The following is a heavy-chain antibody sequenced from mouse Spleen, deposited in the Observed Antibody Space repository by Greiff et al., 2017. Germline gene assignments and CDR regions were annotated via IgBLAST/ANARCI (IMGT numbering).Heavy chain of an antibody. CDR2: IYPGSGST. D-gene: IGHD1-1*01. CDR1: GYTFTSYW. CDR3: ATGAPHYGSLYYFDY. J-gene: IGHJ2*01. Sequence: VQLQQPGAELVKPGASVKMSCKASGYTFTSYWITWVKQRPGQGLEWIGDIYPGSGSTNYNEKFKSKATLTVDTSSSTAYMQLSSLTSEDSAVXYCATGAPHYGSLYYFDYWGQGTTLTVSS. V-gene: IGHV1-55*01.